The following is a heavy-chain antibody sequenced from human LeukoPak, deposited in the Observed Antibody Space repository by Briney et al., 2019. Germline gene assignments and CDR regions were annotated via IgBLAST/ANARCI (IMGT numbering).Heavy chain of an antibody. Sequence: GGSLRLSCAASGFTFSSYGMHWVRQAPGKGLEWVAVIWYDGSNKYYAESVKGRFTISRDNSRNTLYLQMNSLRVEDTAVHYCTRGPPEYGSGSLFAFWGQGTVVTVSS. CDR2: IWYDGSNK. CDR3: TRGPPEYGSGSLFAF. D-gene: IGHD3-10*01. V-gene: IGHV3-33*01. J-gene: IGHJ4*02. CDR1: GFTFSSYG.